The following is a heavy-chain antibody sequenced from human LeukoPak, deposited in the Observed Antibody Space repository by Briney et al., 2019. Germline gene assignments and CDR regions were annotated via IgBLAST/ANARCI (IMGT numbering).Heavy chain of an antibody. D-gene: IGHD3-22*01. J-gene: IGHJ4*02. V-gene: IGHV3-30-3*01. CDR2: ISYDGSNK. CDR3: ANGGSYDSSGYPPFDY. CDR1: GFTFSSYA. Sequence: GGSLRLSCAASGFTFSSYAMHWVRQAPGKGLEWVAVISYDGSNKYYVDSVKGRFTISGDTSKNTLYLQMKSLGAEDTAVYYCANGGSYDSSGYPPFDYWGQGTLVTVSS.